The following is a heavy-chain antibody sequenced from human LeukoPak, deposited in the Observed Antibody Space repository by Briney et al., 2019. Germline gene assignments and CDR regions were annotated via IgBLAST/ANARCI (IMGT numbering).Heavy chain of an antibody. Sequence: SETLSLTCTVSGYSISSGYYWGWIRQSPEKELEWIGHIFYSETHYNPSLKSRVTISEDTSKNEFSLKFSFVAAADTAVYYCARGVSTVTPLNSHSWFDPWGQGTPVTVSS. J-gene: IGHJ5*02. CDR3: ARGVSTVTPLNSHSWFDP. CDR1: GYSISSGYY. V-gene: IGHV4-38-2*02. CDR2: IFYSET. D-gene: IGHD4-17*01.